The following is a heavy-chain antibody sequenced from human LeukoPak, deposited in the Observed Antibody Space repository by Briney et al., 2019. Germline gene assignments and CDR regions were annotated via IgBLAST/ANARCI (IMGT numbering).Heavy chain of an antibody. CDR1: GYTFTGYY. V-gene: IGHV1-2*02. J-gene: IGHJ3*02. D-gene: IGHD3-22*01. CDR3: ARVPPYYYDSSGGNAFDI. CDR2: INPNSGGT. Sequence: ASVKVSCKASGYTFTGYYMHWVRQAPGQGLEWMGWINPNSGGTNYAQKFQGRVTMTRDTSISTAYMELSRLRSDDTAVYYCARVPPYYYDSSGGNAFDIWGQGTMVTVSS.